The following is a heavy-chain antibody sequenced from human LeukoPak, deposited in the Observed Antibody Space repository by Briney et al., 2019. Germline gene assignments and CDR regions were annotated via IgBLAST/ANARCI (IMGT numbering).Heavy chain of an antibody. CDR2: INHSGST. J-gene: IGHJ4*02. CDR1: GGSLSGYY. D-gene: IGHD2-15*01. CDR3: ARWVVAASATFVDY. V-gene: IGHV4-34*01. Sequence: SETLTLTCAVYGGSLSGYYWSWIRQPPGKGLEWIREINHSGSTNYNPSLKSRATISVDTSKNQFSLKLSSVTAADTAVYYCARWVVAASATFVDYWGQGTLVTVSS.